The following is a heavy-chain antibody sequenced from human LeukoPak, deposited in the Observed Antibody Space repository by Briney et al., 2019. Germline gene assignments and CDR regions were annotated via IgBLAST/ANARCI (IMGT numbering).Heavy chain of an antibody. J-gene: IGHJ6*02. V-gene: IGHV3-23*05. D-gene: IGHD3-10*02. CDR1: GFTFSVYA. Sequence: GGSLRLSCEASGFTFSVYAMPWVRQARGKGLEWVSSVGSDNKPHYSESVKGRFAISRDNSKNILFLHLSSLRAEDTALYYCARGLHYYVAMDVWGQGTTVTVSS. CDR3: ARGLHYYVAMDV. CDR2: VGSDNKP.